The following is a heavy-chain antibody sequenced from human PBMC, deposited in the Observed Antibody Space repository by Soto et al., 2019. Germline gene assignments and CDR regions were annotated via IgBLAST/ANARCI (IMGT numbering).Heavy chain of an antibody. J-gene: IGHJ6*02. CDR3: ARGFKIFGVVTPYVMDV. V-gene: IGHV3-48*02. CDR1: GFTFSSYS. D-gene: IGHD3-3*01. Sequence: GGSLRLSCAASGFTFSSYSMNWVRQAPGKGLEWVSYISSSSTIYYADSVKGRFTISRDNAKNSLYLQMNSLRDEDTAVYYCARGFKIFGVVTPYVMDVWGQGTTVTVSS. CDR2: ISSSSTI.